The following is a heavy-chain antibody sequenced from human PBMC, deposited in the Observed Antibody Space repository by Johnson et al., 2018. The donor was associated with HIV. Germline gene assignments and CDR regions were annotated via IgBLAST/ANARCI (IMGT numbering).Heavy chain of an antibody. CDR2: ISYDGSNK. D-gene: IGHD5-12*01. V-gene: IGHV3-30*19. Sequence: QEQLVESGGGVVQPGGSLRLSCAASGFTFSSYGMHWVRQAPGKGLEWVTLISYDGSNKYYADSVKGRFTISRDNSKNTMYLQMNSLRAEDTAVYYCAREALLATNDAFDIWGQGTMVTVSS. CDR1: GFTFSSYG. J-gene: IGHJ3*02. CDR3: AREALLATNDAFDI.